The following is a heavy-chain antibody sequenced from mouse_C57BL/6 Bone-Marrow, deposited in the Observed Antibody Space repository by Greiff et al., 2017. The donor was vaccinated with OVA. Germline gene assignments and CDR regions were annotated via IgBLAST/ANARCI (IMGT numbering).Heavy chain of an antibody. J-gene: IGHJ3*01. CDR3: ASMITDWLAY. CDR2: ISSGGSYT. Sequence: EVQLVESGGDLVKPGGSLKLSCAASGFTFSSYGMSWVRQAPDKRLEWVATISSGGSYTSYPDSVKGRFTISRDNSKNTLYLQMSSLKSEDTAMYYCASMITDWLAYWGQGTLVTVSA. V-gene: IGHV5-6*01. CDR1: GFTFSSYG. D-gene: IGHD2-4*01.